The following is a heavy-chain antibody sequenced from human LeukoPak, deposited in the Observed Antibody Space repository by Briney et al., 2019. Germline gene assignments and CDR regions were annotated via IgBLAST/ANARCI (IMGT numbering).Heavy chain of an antibody. CDR3: ARVASGWRPRRHYYYYMDV. J-gene: IGHJ6*03. CDR1: DDSITMYY. D-gene: IGHD6-19*01. V-gene: IGHV4-59*01. CDR2: VDHTGST. Sequence: SETLSLTCTVSDDSITMYYWTWIQQPPGKGLEWIGYVDHTGSTKFNPSLNGRVSISRDTSNNFFSLRLRSVTAADTAVYYCARVASGWRPRRHYYYYMDVWGKGTTVTVSS.